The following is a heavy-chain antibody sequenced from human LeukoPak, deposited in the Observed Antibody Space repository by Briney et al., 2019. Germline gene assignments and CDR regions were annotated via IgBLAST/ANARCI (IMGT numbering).Heavy chain of an antibody. CDR1: GGSISSYY. J-gene: IGHJ5*02. CDR2: IYYSGST. Sequence: ASETLSLTCTVSGGSISSYYWSWIRQPPGKGLEWIGYIYYSGSTNYNPSLKSRVTISVDTSKNQFSLKQSSVTAADTAVYYCASSSYYGSGSYYENWFDPWGQGTLVTVSS. D-gene: IGHD3-10*01. V-gene: IGHV4-59*08. CDR3: ASSSYYGSGSYYENWFDP.